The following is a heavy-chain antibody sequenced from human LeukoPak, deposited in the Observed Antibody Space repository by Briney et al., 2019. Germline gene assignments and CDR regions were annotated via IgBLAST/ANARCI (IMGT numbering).Heavy chain of an antibody. V-gene: IGHV1-69*05. Sequence: SMQVSCPASGGASPRYAISWARPAPGQGLEWMGGVISIFGTANYPKTFQGRVTTTTDESTNTAYMELSILRTEDTAVYYCARDLSYDDSSENWFDPWGQGTLVTVSS. D-gene: IGHD3-22*01. CDR3: ARDLSYDDSSENWFDP. CDR2: VISIFGTA. CDR1: GGASPRYA. J-gene: IGHJ5*02.